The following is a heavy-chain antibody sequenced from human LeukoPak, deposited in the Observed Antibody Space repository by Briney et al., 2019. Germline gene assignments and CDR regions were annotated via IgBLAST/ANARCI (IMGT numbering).Heavy chain of an antibody. CDR2: MNPNSGNT. CDR1: GYTFTSYD. CDR3: ARTGDSSGYADY. V-gene: IGHV1-8*01. D-gene: IGHD3-22*01. Sequence: ASVKVSCKASGYTFTSYDINWVRQATGQGLEWMGWMNPNSGNTGYAQKFQGRATMTRNTSISTAYMELSSLRSEDTAVYYCARTGDSSGYADYWGQGTLVTVSS. J-gene: IGHJ4*02.